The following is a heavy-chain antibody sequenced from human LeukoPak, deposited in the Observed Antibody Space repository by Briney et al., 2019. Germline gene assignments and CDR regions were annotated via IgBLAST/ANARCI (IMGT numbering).Heavy chain of an antibody. D-gene: IGHD3-9*01. CDR1: GFTFSSYG. CDR2: IRYDGSNK. J-gene: IGHJ5*02. CDR3: AKGRRYNILTGHFVSEVHP. Sequence: GGSLRLSCAASGFTFSSYGMHWVRQAPGKGLEWVAFIRYDGSNKYYADSVKGRFTISRDNSKNTLYLQMNSLRAEDTAVYYCAKGRRYNILTGHFVSEVHPWGQGTLVTVSS. V-gene: IGHV3-30*02.